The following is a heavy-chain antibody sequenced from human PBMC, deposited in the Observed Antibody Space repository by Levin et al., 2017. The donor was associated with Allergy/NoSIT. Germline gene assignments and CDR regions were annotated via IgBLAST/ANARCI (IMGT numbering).Heavy chain of an antibody. CDR2: IVVGSGNT. Sequence: KISCKASGFTFTSSAVQWVRQARGQRLEWIGWIVVGSGNTNYAQKFQERVTITRDMSTSTAYMELSSLRSEDTAVYYCAADYGDYVGVSFDYWGQGTLVTVSS. D-gene: IGHD4-17*01. J-gene: IGHJ4*02. CDR1: GFTFTSSA. V-gene: IGHV1-58*01. CDR3: AADYGDYVGVSFDY.